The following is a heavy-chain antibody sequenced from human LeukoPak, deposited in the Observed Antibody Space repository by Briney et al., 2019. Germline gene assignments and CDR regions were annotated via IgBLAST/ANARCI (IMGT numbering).Heavy chain of an antibody. J-gene: IGHJ4*02. CDR2: IYPGDSDT. CDR1: GYFFTSYW. Sequence: GESLQISCKGSGYFFTSYWIGWVRQMPGKGLEWMGIIYPGDSDTRYSPSFQGQVTISADKSISTAYLQWSSLEASDTAMYYCARGSGSYHTAYMNWGQGTLVTVSS. CDR3: ARGSGSYHTAYMN. D-gene: IGHD1-26*01. V-gene: IGHV5-51*01.